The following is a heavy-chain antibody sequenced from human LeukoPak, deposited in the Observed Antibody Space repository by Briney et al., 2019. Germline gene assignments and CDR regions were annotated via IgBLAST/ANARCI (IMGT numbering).Heavy chain of an antibody. CDR2: INHSGST. D-gene: IGHD3-10*01. CDR3: ARAPFYGSGWGYYYGMDV. CDR1: GGSFSGYY. J-gene: IGHJ6*02. V-gene: IGHV4-34*01. Sequence: SETLSLTCAVYGGSFSGYYWSWIRQPPGKGLEWIGEINHSGSTNYNPSLKSRVTISVDTSKNQFSLELSSVTAADTAVYYCARAPFYGSGWGYYYGMDVWGQGTTVTVSS.